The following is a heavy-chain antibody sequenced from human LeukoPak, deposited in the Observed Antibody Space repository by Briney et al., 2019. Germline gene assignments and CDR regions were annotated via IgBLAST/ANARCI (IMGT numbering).Heavy chain of an antibody. J-gene: IGHJ5*02. V-gene: IGHV4-59*01. CDR3: AGTPLRFPNWFDH. CDR2: IYYSGST. CDR1: GGSISSYY. D-gene: IGHD3-3*01. Sequence: SETLSLTCTVSGGSISSYYWSWIRQPPGKGLEWIGYIYYSGSTNYNPSLKSRVTISVDTSKNQFSLKLSSVTAADTAVYYCAGTPLRFPNWFDHWGQGTLVTVSS.